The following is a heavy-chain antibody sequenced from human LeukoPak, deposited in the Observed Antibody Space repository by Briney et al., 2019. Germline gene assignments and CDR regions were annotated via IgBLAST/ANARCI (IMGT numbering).Heavy chain of an antibody. D-gene: IGHD5-18*01. CDR3: AKGAGGFSYYNWFDP. CDR1: GGSISSRSYY. J-gene: IGHJ5*02. CDR2: IYYSGTT. V-gene: IGHV4-39*07. Sequence: PSETLSLTCTVSGGSISSRSYYWGWIRQPPGKGLEWIGSIYYSGTTHYNPSLESRVTISVDTSKNQFSLKLASVTAADTAVYYCAKGAGGFSYYNWFDPWGQGTLVTVSS.